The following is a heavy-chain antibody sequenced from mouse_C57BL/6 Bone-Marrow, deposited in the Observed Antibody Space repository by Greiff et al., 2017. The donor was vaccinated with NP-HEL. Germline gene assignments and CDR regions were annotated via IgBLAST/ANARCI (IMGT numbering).Heavy chain of an antibody. J-gene: IGHJ3*01. D-gene: IGHD2-1*01. CDR3: TRSYGNSVAY. V-gene: IGHV1-15*01. CDR2: IDPETGGT. Sequence: VQVVESGAELVRPGASVTLSCKASGYTFTDYEMHWVKQTPVHGLEWIGAIDPETGGTAYNQKFKGKAILTADKSSSTAYMELRSLTSEDSAVYYCTRSYGNSVAYWGQGTLVTVSA. CDR1: GYTFTDYE.